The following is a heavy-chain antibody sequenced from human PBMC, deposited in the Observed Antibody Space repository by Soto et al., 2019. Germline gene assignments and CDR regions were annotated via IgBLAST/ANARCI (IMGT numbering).Heavy chain of an antibody. V-gene: IGHV3-30*18. Sequence: GGSLRLSCAASGFTFSSYGMHWVRQAPGKGLEWVAVISYDGSNKYYADSVKGRFTISRDNSKNTLYLQMNSLRAEDTAVYYCAKDTDGYTKTRYPYSFDYWGQGTLVTVSS. CDR1: GFTFSSYG. CDR3: AKDTDGYTKTRYPYSFDY. CDR2: ISYDGSNK. J-gene: IGHJ4*02. D-gene: IGHD5-12*01.